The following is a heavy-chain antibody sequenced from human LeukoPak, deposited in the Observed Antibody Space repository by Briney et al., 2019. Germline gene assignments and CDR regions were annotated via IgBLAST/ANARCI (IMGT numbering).Heavy chain of an antibody. CDR2: IYFAGTT. D-gene: IGHD3-10*01. CDR3: VNGGGYLTK. V-gene: IGHV4-61*08. CDR1: GGSISSGGYY. J-gene: IGHJ4*02. Sequence: PSQTLSLTCTVSGGSISSGGYYWSWIRQSPGKGLEWIGYIYFAGTTNYNPSLKSRLTISIDTSRNQFSLKLSSATAADTAIYYCVNGGGYLTKWGQGTLVTVSS.